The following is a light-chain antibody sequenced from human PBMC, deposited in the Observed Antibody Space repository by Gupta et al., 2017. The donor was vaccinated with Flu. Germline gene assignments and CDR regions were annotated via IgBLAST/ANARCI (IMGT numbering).Light chain of an antibody. J-gene: IGLJ2*01. CDR3: AARDASRDGLV. V-gene: IGLV1-44*01. CDR1: SSNIGSNT. CDR2: SNN. Sequence: RVTISCSVSSSNIGSNTVYWYQQCPGAAPHLIIYSNNQRPSGVPDRFSGSKSGTSASLAISGLQAEDAADYFCAARDASRDGLVFGGGTKLTVL.